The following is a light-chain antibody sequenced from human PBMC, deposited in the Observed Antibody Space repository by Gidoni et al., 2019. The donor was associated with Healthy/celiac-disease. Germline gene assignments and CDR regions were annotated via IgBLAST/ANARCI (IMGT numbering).Light chain of an antibody. Sequence: QSALTQPASVSGSPGQSITISCTGTSSDVGSYNLVSWYQQHPGKAPKLMIYEGSKRPSGVPNRFSGSKSGNTASLTISGLQAEDEADYYCCSYAGSSTPWVFGGGTKLT. V-gene: IGLV2-23*01. CDR1: SSDVGSYNL. J-gene: IGLJ3*02. CDR2: EGS. CDR3: CSYAGSSTPWV.